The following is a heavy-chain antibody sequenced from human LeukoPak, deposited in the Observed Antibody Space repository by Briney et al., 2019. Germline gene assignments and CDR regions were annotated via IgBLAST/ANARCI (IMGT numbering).Heavy chain of an antibody. Sequence: SETLSLTCTVSGGSVSSGSYYWSWIRQPPGKGLEWIGYIYYSGSTNYNPSLKSRVTISVDTSKNQFSLKLSSVTAADTAVNYCATIPGMTTVTRYWFDPWGQGTLVTVSS. CDR2: IYYSGST. D-gene: IGHD4-17*01. V-gene: IGHV4-61*01. CDR3: ATIPGMTTVTRYWFDP. CDR1: GGSVSSGSYY. J-gene: IGHJ5*02.